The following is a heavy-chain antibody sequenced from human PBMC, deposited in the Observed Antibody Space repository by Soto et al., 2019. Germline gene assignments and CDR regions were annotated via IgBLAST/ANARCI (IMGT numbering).Heavy chain of an antibody. CDR3: VRDVGFDFDY. D-gene: IGHD1-26*01. CDR1: GDSVSSNTAA. J-gene: IGHJ4*02. CDR2: TYYRSKWYN. V-gene: IGHV6-1*01. Sequence: TLSLTCAISGDSVSSNTAAWNWIRQSPSRGLEWLGRTYYRSKWYNDYAVSVKSRITINPDTSKNQFSLHLNSVTPEDTALYYCVRDVGFDFDYWGLGTLVTAPQ.